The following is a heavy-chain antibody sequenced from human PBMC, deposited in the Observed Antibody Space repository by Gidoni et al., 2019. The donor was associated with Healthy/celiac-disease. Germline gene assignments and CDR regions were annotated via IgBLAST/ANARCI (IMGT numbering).Heavy chain of an antibody. V-gene: IGHV2-26*01. Sequence: QVTLKESGPVLVKPTETLTLTCTVTGFSLSNARMGVSWIRQPPGKALEWLAHIFSNDEKSYSTSLKSRLTISKDTSKSQVVLTMTNMDPVDTATYYCARTTALYCSGGSCYQDYFDYWGQGTLVTVSS. J-gene: IGHJ4*02. D-gene: IGHD2-15*01. CDR2: IFSNDEK. CDR1: GFSLSNARMG. CDR3: ARTTALYCSGGSCYQDYFDY.